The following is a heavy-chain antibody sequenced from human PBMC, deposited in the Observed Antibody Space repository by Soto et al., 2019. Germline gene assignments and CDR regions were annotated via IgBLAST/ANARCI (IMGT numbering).Heavy chain of an antibody. Sequence: QVQLVQSGAEVKKPGSSVKVSCKASGDTFKFYTINWVRQAPGLGLEWMGRFNPILSFSNSALKFQGRVTLTADKSTSTAYMVLSSLRSEDTAIYYCATSVGSGSRAFDYWGQGALVTVSS. D-gene: IGHD3-10*01. J-gene: IGHJ4*02. CDR2: FNPILSFS. CDR3: ATSVGSGSRAFDY. CDR1: GDTFKFYT. V-gene: IGHV1-69*02.